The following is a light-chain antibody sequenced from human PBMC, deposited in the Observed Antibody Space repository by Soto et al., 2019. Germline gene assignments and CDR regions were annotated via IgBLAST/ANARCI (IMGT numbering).Light chain of an antibody. CDR3: YQYNDWPPA. J-gene: IGKJ1*01. V-gene: IGKV3-15*01. Sequence: EIVMTQSPATVSASPGERVTLSCRASQSVSSNLAWYQQTPGQVPRLLMFGASTRATGIPGRFSGSGYGRGFTLTISSLQSEDFAVYYCYQYNDWPPAFGQGTKVEVK. CDR1: QSVSSN. CDR2: GAS.